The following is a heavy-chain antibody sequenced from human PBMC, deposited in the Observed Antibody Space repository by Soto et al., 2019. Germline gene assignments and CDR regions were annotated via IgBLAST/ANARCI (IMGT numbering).Heavy chain of an antibody. Sequence: SETLSLTCVVSGDSMTRGSYYWAWIRQPPGKGLEWIGSFYYTGSTNYNPSLKSRVTVSADTSKNQFSLRLNSVIAADTAVYYCARRGSGSYYNFGIRGGLINWFDPWGQGTLVTVSS. CDR3: ARRGSGSYYNFGIRGGLINWFDP. CDR1: GDSMTRGSYY. CDR2: FYYTGST. V-gene: IGHV4-39*01. J-gene: IGHJ5*02. D-gene: IGHD3-10*01.